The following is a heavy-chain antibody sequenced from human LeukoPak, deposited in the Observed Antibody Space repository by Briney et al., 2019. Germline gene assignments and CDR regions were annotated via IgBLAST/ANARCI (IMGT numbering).Heavy chain of an antibody. J-gene: IGHJ5*02. CDR2: ISGDAEGT. CDR3: AKEWWFEP. CDR1: GFTFTKSV. V-gene: IGHV3-23*01. Sequence: GGSLRLSCAAPGFTFTKSVMAWVRQAPGKGLEWVSSISGDAEGTYYADSVKGRFTISRDNSKNTLYLQMNSLRAEDTAVYYCAKEWWFEPWGQGTLVTVSS.